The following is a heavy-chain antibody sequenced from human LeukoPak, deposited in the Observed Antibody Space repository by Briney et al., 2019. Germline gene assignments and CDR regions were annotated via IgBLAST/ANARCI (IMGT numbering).Heavy chain of an antibody. V-gene: IGHV4-30-4*01. Sequence: SQTLSLTCTVSGGSISSDDYYWTWIRQPPGKGLEWIGYISYSGTTHYNPSLRSRITISVDTSKNKFSLNLGSVTAADTAVYYCARDQPAAVTTSLGSFFDYWGQGTLVTVSS. J-gene: IGHJ4*02. CDR3: ARDQPAAVTTSLGSFFDY. D-gene: IGHD4-17*01. CDR1: GGSISSDDYY. CDR2: ISYSGTT.